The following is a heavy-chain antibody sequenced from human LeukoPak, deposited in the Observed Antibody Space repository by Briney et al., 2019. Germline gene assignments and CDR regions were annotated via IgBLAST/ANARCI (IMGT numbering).Heavy chain of an antibody. Sequence: GGSLRLSCAASGFTFSSYEMNWVRQAPGKGLEWVANIKQDGSEKYYVDSVKGRLTISRGNAKNSLYLQMNSLRAEDTAVYYCARVGGSYWGWFDPWGQGTLVTVSS. V-gene: IGHV3-7*01. J-gene: IGHJ5*02. CDR2: IKQDGSEK. CDR3: ARVGGSYWGWFDP. D-gene: IGHD1-26*01. CDR1: GFTFSSYE.